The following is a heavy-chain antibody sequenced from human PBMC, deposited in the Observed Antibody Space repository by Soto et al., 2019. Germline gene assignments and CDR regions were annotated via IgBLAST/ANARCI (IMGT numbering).Heavy chain of an antibody. J-gene: IGHJ3*02. Sequence: SETLSLTCTVSGGSISSGDYYWSWIRQPPGKGLEWIGYIYYSGSTYYNPSLKSRVTISVDTSKNQFSLKLSSVTAADTAVYYCVSGYYDFWSGSPTYDAFDIWGRGTMVTVSS. CDR3: VSGYYDFWSGSPTYDAFDI. CDR1: GGSISSGDYY. CDR2: IYYSGST. V-gene: IGHV4-30-4*01. D-gene: IGHD3-3*01.